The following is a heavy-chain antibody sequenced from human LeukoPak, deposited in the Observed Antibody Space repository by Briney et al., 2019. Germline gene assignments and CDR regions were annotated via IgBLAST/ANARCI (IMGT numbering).Heavy chain of an antibody. J-gene: IGHJ6*02. CDR2: IKQDGSEK. Sequence: GGSLRLSCAASGFTFSSYWMSWVRQAPGKGREWVANIKQDGSEKYYVDSVKGRFTISRDNAKNSLYLQMNSLRAEDTAVYYCARGKTGPLRGYSYGFLYYYGMDVWGQGTTVTVSS. CDR1: GFTFSSYW. V-gene: IGHV3-7*01. D-gene: IGHD5-18*01. CDR3: ARGKTGPLRGYSYGFLYYYGMDV.